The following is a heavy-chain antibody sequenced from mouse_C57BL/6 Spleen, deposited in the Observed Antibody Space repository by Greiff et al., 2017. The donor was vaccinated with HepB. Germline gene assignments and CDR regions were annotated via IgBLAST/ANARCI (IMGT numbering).Heavy chain of an antibody. CDR3: ARDGGLRLYFDY. CDR2: IYPSDSET. J-gene: IGHJ2*01. D-gene: IGHD1-2*01. V-gene: IGHV1-61*01. Sequence: QVQLKQSGAELVRPGSSVKLSCKASGYTFTSYWMDWVKQRPGQGLEWIGNIYPSDSETHYNQKFKDKATLTVDKSSSTAYMQLSSLTSEDSAVYYCARDGGLRLYFDYWGQGTTLTVSS. CDR1: GYTFTSYW.